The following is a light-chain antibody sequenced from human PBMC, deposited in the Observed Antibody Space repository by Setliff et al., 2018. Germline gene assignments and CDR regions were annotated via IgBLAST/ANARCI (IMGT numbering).Light chain of an antibody. CDR3: AAWDDSLNGEV. J-gene: IGLJ1*01. V-gene: IGLV1-44*01. Sequence: QSVLTQPPSASGTPGQRVTISCSGSSSNIGSHTVNWYQQLPGTAPKLLIYRNNQRPSGVPDRFSGSKSGTSASLAISGLQSEDEADYYCAAWDDSLNGEVFGTGTKVTVL. CDR2: RNN. CDR1: SSNIGSHT.